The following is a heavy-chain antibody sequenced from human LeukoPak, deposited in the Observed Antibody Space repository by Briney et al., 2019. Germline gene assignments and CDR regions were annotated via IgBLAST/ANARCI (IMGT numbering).Heavy chain of an antibody. Sequence: PSETLSLTCTVSRGSISGYSWSWIRRSPGGGLEWIGYIYYSGDTAYNPSLRSRVTFSVDTSKNQFSLQLRSVTTADTAVCYCVRGPYGASISKWFDPWGQRTQVIVSP. CDR1: RGSISGYS. D-gene: IGHD4/OR15-4a*01. CDR2: IYYSGDT. V-gene: IGHV4-59*01. J-gene: IGHJ5*02. CDR3: VRGPYGASISKWFDP.